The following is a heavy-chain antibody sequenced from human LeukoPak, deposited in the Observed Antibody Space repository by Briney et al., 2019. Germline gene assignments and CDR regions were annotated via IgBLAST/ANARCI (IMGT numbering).Heavy chain of an antibody. CDR3: ARGPWIQLWTVWDAFDI. Sequence: ASVKVSCKASGHSFVLYGISWVRQAPGQGPEWMGWISTYNGNTKYAEKFQGRVTMTRDMSTSTVYMELSSLRSEDTAVYYCARGPWIQLWTVWDAFDIWGQGTMVTVSS. CDR2: ISTYNGNT. D-gene: IGHD5-18*01. CDR1: GHSFVLYG. J-gene: IGHJ3*02. V-gene: IGHV1-18*01.